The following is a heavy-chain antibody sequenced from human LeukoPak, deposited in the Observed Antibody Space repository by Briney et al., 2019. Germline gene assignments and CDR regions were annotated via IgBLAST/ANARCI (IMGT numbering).Heavy chain of an antibody. V-gene: IGHV3-48*03. CDR1: GFTFSSYG. J-gene: IGHJ3*02. CDR3: AASGVVTGSPHGFDI. Sequence: GGSLRLSCAASGFTFSSYGLRWVRQAPGKGLEWVSYISSSGSAIYYADSVKGRFTISRDNAKNSLYLQMNSLSGEDTAVYYCAASGVVTGSPHGFDIWGQGTMVTVSS. CDR2: ISSSGSAI. D-gene: IGHD2-21*02.